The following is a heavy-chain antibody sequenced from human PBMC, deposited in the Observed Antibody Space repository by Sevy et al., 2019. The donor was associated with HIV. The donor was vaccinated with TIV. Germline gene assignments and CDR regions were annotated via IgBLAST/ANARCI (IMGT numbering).Heavy chain of an antibody. V-gene: IGHV3-53*01. J-gene: IGHJ5*02. CDR3: ARETEGGYEP. D-gene: IGHD1-26*01. Sequence: GGSLRLSCAASGFTVSNNYMSWVRQAPGKGLEWVSAIYSGGNIYYADSVKGRFTISRDNSKNTVYLHMNSLRAEDTAVDYCARETEGGYEPWGQGTLVTVSS. CDR2: IYSGGNI. CDR1: GFTVSNNY.